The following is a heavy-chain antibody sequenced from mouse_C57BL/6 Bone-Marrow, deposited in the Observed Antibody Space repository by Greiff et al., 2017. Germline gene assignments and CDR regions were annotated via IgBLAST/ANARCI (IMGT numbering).Heavy chain of an antibody. J-gene: IGHJ3*01. CDR1: GYAFSSSW. CDR3: ASGGLLCAY. V-gene: IGHV1-82*01. Sequence: QVQLQQSGPELVKPGASVKISCKASGYAFSSSWMNWVKQRPGKGLEWIGRIYPGDGDTNYNGKFKGKATLTADTSSSTAYMQLSSLTAEDSAVYFCASGGLLCAYWGQGTLVTVSA. D-gene: IGHD1-1*01. CDR2: IYPGDGDT.